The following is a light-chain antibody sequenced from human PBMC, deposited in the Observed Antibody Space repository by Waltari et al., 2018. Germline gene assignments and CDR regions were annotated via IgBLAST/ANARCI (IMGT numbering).Light chain of an antibody. CDR2: DVS. J-gene: IGLJ3*02. Sequence: QSALTQPASVSGSPGQSITISCTGTSSDVGGYNYVSWYQQHPGKAPQRMIYDVSTRPSGVSDRFSGSKSGNTASLTISGVQAEDEADYYCGSYTGSGTWVFGAGTKLTVL. CDR1: SSDVGGYNY. V-gene: IGLV2-14*01. CDR3: GSYTGSGTWV.